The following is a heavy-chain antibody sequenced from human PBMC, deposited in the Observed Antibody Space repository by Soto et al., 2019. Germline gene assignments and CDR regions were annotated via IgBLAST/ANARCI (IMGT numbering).Heavy chain of an antibody. Sequence: PGESLKISCKGSGYSFAGYWITWVRQKPGKGLEWMGRINPSDSQTYYSPSFRGHVTISATKSITTVFLQWSSLRASDTAMYYCARQIYDSDTGPNFQYYFDSWGQGTPVTVSS. V-gene: IGHV5-10-1*01. J-gene: IGHJ4*02. D-gene: IGHD3-22*01. CDR3: ARQIYDSDTGPNFQYYFDS. CDR1: GYSFAGYW. CDR2: INPSDSQT.